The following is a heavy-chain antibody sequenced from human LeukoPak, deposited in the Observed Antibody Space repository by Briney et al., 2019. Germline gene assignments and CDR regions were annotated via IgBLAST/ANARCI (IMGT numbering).Heavy chain of an antibody. J-gene: IGHJ6*02. CDR3: ARDSPSGEVLWFGESSTETYYYYGMDV. Sequence: ASVKVSCTASGYTFTGYYMHWVRQAPGQGLEWMGWINPNSGGTNYAQEFQGRVTMTRDTSISTAYMELSRLRSDDTAVYYCARDSPSGEVLWFGESSTETYYYYGMDVWGQGTTVTVSS. CDR2: INPNSGGT. D-gene: IGHD3-10*01. CDR1: GYTFTGYY. V-gene: IGHV1-2*02.